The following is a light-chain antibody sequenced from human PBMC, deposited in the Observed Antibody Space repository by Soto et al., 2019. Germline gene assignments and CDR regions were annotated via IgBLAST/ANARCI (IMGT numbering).Light chain of an antibody. CDR2: GNS. V-gene: IGLV1-40*01. J-gene: IGLJ3*02. Sequence: QSVLTQPPSVSGAPGQRVTISFTASSSNIGAGYDVHWYQQLPGTAPKLLIYGNSNRPSGVPDRFSGSKSGTSASLAITGLQAEDEADYYCQSYDSSLSALFGGGTKLTVL. CDR3: QSYDSSLSAL. CDR1: SSNIGAGYD.